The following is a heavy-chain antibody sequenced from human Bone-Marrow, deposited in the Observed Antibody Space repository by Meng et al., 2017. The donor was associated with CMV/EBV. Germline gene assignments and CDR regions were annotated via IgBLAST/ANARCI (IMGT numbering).Heavy chain of an antibody. CDR1: EYTSTGYY. CDR3: AREQLHTSSHPFDY. D-gene: IGHD6-6*01. J-gene: IGHJ4*02. CDR2: INPQSGGT. Sequence: ASVKVSCKASEYTSTGYYMHWVRQAPGQGLEWMGWINPQSGGTNYAQKFQGRVTLTRDTSISTGYMELSRLRSDDTAVYYCAREQLHTSSHPFDYWGQGAPVTVSS. V-gene: IGHV1-2*02.